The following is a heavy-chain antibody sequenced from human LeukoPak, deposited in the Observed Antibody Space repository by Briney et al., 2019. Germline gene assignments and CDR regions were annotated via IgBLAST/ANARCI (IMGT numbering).Heavy chain of an antibody. CDR3: ARVGILRGHNYFDY. J-gene: IGHJ4*02. V-gene: IGHV4-4*07. Sequence: PSETLSLTCTVSGGSISSYYWSWLRQPAGKGLEWLGRIYTSGSTNYNPSLKSRVTMSVDTSKNQFSLKLSSVTAADTAVYYCARVGILRGHNYFDYWGQGTLVTVSS. CDR1: GGSISSYY. CDR2: IYTSGST. D-gene: IGHD1-14*01.